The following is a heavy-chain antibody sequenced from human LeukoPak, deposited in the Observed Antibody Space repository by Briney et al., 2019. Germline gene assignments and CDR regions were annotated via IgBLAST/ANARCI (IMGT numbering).Heavy chain of an antibody. J-gene: IGHJ4*02. Sequence: SETLSLTCTVSGGSISSYYWSWIRQPPGKGLEWIGYIYYSGTTNYNPSLKSRVTISVDTSKNQFSLKLSSVTAADTAVYYCARGRIRFLGFDYWGQGTLVTVSS. CDR2: IYYSGTT. CDR1: GGSISSYY. CDR3: ARGRIRFLGFDY. D-gene: IGHD3-3*01. V-gene: IGHV4-59*12.